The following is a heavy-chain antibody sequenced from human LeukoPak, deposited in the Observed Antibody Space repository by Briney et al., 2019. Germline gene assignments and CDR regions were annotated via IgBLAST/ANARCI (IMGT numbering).Heavy chain of an antibody. V-gene: IGHV1-2*02. CDR3: ARVVPAAISYYYYGMDV. CDR1: GYTFTGYY. J-gene: IGHJ6*02. D-gene: IGHD2-2*01. CDR2: INPNSGGT. Sequence: ASVKVSCKASGYTFTGYYMHWERQAPRQGLEWMGWINPNSGGTNYAQKFQGRVTMTRDTSISTAYMELSRPRSDDTAVYYCARVVPAAISYYYYGMDVWGQGTTVTVSS.